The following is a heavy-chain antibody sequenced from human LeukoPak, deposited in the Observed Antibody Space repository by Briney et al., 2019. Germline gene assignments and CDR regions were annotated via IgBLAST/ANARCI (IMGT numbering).Heavy chain of an antibody. D-gene: IGHD3-10*01. CDR2: IHYRGHT. J-gene: IGHJ3*02. Sequence: SGTLSLTCTVSIGSISSQPDYWVWIRQTPGQGLEWIASIHYRGHTFYNPPLKSRITISVDTSKNQMSLWLNSVTAADTAVYYCAKQRAYRGEWAFDIWGQGTRVIVS. V-gene: IGHV4-39*01. CDR3: AKQRAYRGEWAFDI. CDR1: IGSISSQPDY.